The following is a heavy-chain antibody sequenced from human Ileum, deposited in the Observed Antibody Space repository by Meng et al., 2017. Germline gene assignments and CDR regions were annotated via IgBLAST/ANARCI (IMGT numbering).Heavy chain of an antibody. CDR2: IFHSGTI. J-gene: IGHJ2*01. CDR3: ARGLNWYFDI. CDR1: GYSISSGYY. V-gene: IGHV4-38-2*01. D-gene: IGHD2-8*01. Sequence: GSLRLSCAVSGYSISSGYYWGWIRQPPEKGLEWIGSIFHSGTIYYNPSLKSRITMSVDTSKNQFSLKLSSVTAADTAVYYCARGLNWYFDIWGRGTLVTVSS.